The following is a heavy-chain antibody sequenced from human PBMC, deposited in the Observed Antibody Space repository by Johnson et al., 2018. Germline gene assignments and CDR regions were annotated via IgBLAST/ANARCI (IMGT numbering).Heavy chain of an antibody. CDR2: INWNGDST. CDR1: GFSFDDYG. Sequence: VQLVQSGGSVVRPGGSLRLSCVVSGFSFDDYGMTWVRQAPGKGLEWVSDINWNGDSTNYADSEKGRFTISRDNAKNSLYLQMNSLRAEDTALYSCARDRSYDVSGTYFNGMDVWGQGTTVTVSS. V-gene: IGHV3-20*04. D-gene: IGHD3-10*01. J-gene: IGHJ6*02. CDR3: ARDRSYDVSGTYFNGMDV.